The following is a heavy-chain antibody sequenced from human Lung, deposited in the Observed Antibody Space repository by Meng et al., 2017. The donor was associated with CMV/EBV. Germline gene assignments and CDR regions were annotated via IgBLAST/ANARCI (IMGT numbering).Heavy chain of an antibody. J-gene: IGHJ6*02. CDR1: GCSISSSNW. V-gene: IGHV4-4*02. CDR3: TRDNKTYYDFGSGYFKDYYYGRDV. CDR2: INHSGST. Sequence: SDXLSFXXAVPGCSISSSNWWSWVRQPPGKGLEWIREINHSGSTNYNPSLKNRVTISVDKSKNQFSLKLSSVTAADTAVYYCTRDNKTYYDFGSGYFKDYYYGRDVWGQGTXVTVSS. D-gene: IGHD3-3*01.